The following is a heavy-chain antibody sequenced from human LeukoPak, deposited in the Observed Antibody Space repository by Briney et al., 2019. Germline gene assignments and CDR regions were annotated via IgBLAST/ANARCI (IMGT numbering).Heavy chain of an antibody. CDR2: IDYDGTGM. V-gene: IGHV3-11*01. CDR1: GFPFSDHY. CDR3: AGPYDYGDLSY. D-gene: IGHD4-17*01. J-gene: IGHJ4*02. Sequence: GGSLRLSCAASGFPFSDHYMIWIRQAPGKGLEWVSYIDYDGTGMSYADSVKGRFTISRDNAKKTLYLEMRSLTVEDSAVYYCAGPYDYGDLSYWGQGSLVSISS.